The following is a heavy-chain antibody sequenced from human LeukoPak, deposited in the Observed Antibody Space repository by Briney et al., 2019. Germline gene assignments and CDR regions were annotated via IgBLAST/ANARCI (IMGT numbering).Heavy chain of an antibody. D-gene: IGHD6-13*01. J-gene: IGHJ4*02. Sequence: ASVKVSCKASEYTFTSYEINWVRQATGQGLEWMGWISAYNGNTNYAQKLQGRVTMTTDTSTSTAYMELRSLRSDDTAVYYCARVYSSSWSDFDYWGQGTLVTVSS. V-gene: IGHV1-18*01. CDR2: ISAYNGNT. CDR3: ARVYSSSWSDFDY. CDR1: EYTFTSYE.